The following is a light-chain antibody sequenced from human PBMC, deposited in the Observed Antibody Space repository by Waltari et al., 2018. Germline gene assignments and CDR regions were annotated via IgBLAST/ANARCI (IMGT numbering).Light chain of an antibody. V-gene: IGKV2-28*01. CDR2: LGS. CDR3: MQALEGLT. CDR1: QSLLHSNGYNY. Sequence: DIVMTQSPLSLTVTPGEPASISCRSSQSLLHSNGYNYLDWYLQKPGQSPQLLIYLGSNRASGVPDRFSGSGSGTDFTLKISGVEAEDVGVYYCMQALEGLTFCGGTKVEIK. J-gene: IGKJ4*01.